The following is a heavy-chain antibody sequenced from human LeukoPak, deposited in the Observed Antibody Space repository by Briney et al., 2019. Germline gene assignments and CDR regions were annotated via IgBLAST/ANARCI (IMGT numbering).Heavy chain of an antibody. CDR2: ISSSSATI. J-gene: IGHJ4*02. Sequence: GGSLRLSCAASGFTFTDYYMSWIRQAPGKGLEWVSSISSSSATIYYADSVKGRFTISRDNARNSLYLQMNSLRAEDTAVYYCARAGYDYVWGSYRYTEGFGYWGQGTLVTVSS. CDR1: GFTFTDYY. D-gene: IGHD3-16*02. CDR3: ARAGYDYVWGSYRYTEGFGY. V-gene: IGHV3-11*01.